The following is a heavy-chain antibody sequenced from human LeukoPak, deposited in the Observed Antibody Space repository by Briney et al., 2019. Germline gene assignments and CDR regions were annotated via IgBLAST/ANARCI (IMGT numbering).Heavy chain of an antibody. CDR2: ISYNGSHT. CDR3: AKAGITIFGVTSYHFDH. D-gene: IGHD3-3*01. CDR1: GFSFSTYA. J-gene: IGHJ4*02. V-gene: IGHV3-30*18. Sequence: GGSLRLSCAASGFSFSTYAMHWVRQAPGKGLEWAAVISYNGSHTYYARSVKGRFTISRDDSKITLYLQMNSLRAEDTAVYYRAKAGITIFGVTSYHFDHWGQGTLVTVSS.